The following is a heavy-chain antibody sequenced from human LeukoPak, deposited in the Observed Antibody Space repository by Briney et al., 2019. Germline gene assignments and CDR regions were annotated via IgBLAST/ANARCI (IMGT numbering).Heavy chain of an antibody. J-gene: IGHJ2*01. CDR3: EKEGRITIVRGLSSVRGFDL. CDR2: ISWNSGSI. V-gene: IGHV3-9*01. CDR1: GFTFDDYA. Sequence: PGGSLRLSCAASGFTFDDYAMHWVRQAPGKGLEGVSGISWNSGSIGYAAAVNGRLTISRDNDKNSLYLQMNSLRAEDTALYYCEKEGRITIVRGLSSVRGFDLWGRGTLVTVSS. D-gene: IGHD3-10*01.